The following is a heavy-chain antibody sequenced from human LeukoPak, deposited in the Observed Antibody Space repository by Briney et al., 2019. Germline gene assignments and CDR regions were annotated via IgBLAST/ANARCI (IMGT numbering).Heavy chain of an antibody. CDR3: AREGGYDFWSGYVSGMDV. Sequence: ASVKVSCKASGYTFTGYYMRWVRQAPGQGLEWMGWINPNSGGTNYAQKFQGRVTMTRDTSISTAYMELSRLRSDDTAVYYCAREGGYDFWSGYVSGMDVWGQGTTVTVSS. V-gene: IGHV1-2*02. J-gene: IGHJ6*02. D-gene: IGHD3-3*01. CDR2: INPNSGGT. CDR1: GYTFTGYY.